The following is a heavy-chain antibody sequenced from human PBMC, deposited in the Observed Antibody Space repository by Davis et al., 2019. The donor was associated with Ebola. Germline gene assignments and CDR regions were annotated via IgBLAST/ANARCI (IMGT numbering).Heavy chain of an antibody. D-gene: IGHD3-22*01. V-gene: IGHV1-24*01. CDR2: FDHEDGEA. CDR1: DYTLAELA. J-gene: IGHJ4*02. CDR3: ARAGSITMIVVPFDY. Sequence: ASVQVSCKVSDYTLAELAIHWVRQTPRKELEWMGSFDHEDGEAIYAQKLQGRVTMTTDTSTSTAYMELRSLRSDDTAVYCCARAGSITMIVVPFDYWGQGTLVTVSS.